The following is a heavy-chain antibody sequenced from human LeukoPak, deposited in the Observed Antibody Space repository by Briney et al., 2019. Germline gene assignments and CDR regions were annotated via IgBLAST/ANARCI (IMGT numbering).Heavy chain of an antibody. J-gene: IGHJ4*02. Sequence: SVKVSCKASGGTFISYAISWVRQAPGQGLEWMGGIIPIFGTANYAQKFQGRVTITADESTSTAYMELSSLRSEDTAVYYCARDRIAATGYFDYWGQGTLVTVSS. CDR2: IIPIFGTA. V-gene: IGHV1-69*13. D-gene: IGHD6-13*01. CDR1: GGTFISYA. CDR3: ARDRIAATGYFDY.